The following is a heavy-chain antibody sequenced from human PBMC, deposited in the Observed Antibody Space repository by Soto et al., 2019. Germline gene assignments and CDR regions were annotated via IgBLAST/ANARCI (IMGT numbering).Heavy chain of an antibody. CDR3: ARRALGYCSSTSCWNNWFDP. CDR1: GGSISSYY. J-gene: IGHJ5*02. V-gene: IGHV4-59*08. D-gene: IGHD2-2*01. CDR2: IYYSGST. Sequence: SETLSLTCTVSGGSISSYYWSWIREPPGKGLEWIGYIYYSGSTNYNPSLKSRVTISVDTSKNQFSLKLSSVTAADTAVYYCARRALGYCSSTSCWNNWFDPWGQGTLVTVSS.